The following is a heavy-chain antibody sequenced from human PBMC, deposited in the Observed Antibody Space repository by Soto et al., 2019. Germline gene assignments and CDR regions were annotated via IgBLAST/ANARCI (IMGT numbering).Heavy chain of an antibody. V-gene: IGHV3-13*01. D-gene: IGHD3-3*01. Sequence: EVQLVESGGVLIQRGGSLRLSCEASGFRFSDYDMHWVRQPPGKGLEWVSGIGTNADTHYSDSVKGRLTISRENDKNSLYLQMNSLKADDTAVYFCARGRPFWSDFYIDHWGQGTLLTVSS. CDR2: IGTNADT. CDR3: ARGRPFWSDFYIDH. CDR1: GFRFSDYD. J-gene: IGHJ1*01.